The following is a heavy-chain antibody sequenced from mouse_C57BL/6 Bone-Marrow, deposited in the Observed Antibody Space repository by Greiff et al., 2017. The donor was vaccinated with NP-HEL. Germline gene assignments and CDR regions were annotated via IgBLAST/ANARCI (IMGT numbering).Heavy chain of an antibody. CDR1: GFSLTSYG. D-gene: IGHD2-2*01. CDR2: IWSGGST. CDR3: ARKEGVTEFAY. V-gene: IGHV2-2*01. J-gene: IGHJ3*01. Sequence: VQRVESGPGLVQPSQSLSITCTVSGFSLTSYGVHWVRQSPGKGLEWLGVIWSGGSTDYNAAFISRLSISKDNSKSQVFFKMNSLQADDTAIYYCARKEGVTEFAYWGQGTLVTVSA.